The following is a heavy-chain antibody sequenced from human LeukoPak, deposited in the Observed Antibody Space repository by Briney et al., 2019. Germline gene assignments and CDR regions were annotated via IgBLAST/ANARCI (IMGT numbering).Heavy chain of an antibody. D-gene: IGHD2-15*01. CDR3: ARSDFYCSGGSCYFDYYYYYGMDV. V-gene: IGHV1-2*02. J-gene: IGHJ6*02. CDR1: GYIFTGYY. Sequence: ASVKVSCKASGYIFTGYYMHWVRQAPGQGLEWMGWINPNSGGTNYAQKFQGRVTMTRDTSISTAYMELSRLRSDDTAVYYCARSDFYCSGGSCYFDYYYYYGMDVWGQGTTVTVSS. CDR2: INPNSGGT.